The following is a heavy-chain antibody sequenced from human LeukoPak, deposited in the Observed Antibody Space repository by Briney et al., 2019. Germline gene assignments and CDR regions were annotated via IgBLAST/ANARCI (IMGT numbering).Heavy chain of an antibody. D-gene: IGHD3-3*01. CDR1: GFTFSSYS. Sequence: GGSLRLSCAASGFTFSSYSMNWVRQAPGKGLEWVSAISGSGGSTYYADSVKGRFTISRDNSKNTLYLQMNSLRAEDTAVYYCARFKQFRETYYDFWSGYGRGFDYWGQGTLVTVSS. V-gene: IGHV3-23*01. J-gene: IGHJ4*02. CDR2: ISGSGGST. CDR3: ARFKQFRETYYDFWSGYGRGFDY.